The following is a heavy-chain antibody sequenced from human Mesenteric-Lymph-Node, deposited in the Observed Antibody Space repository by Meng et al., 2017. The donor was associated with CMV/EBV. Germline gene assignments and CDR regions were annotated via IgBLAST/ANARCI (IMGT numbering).Heavy chain of an antibody. J-gene: IGHJ4*02. CDR2: IYYSGST. V-gene: IGHV4-31*02. CDR3: ARIGRDSWYYFDY. CDR1: GASMSSGGHY. Sequence: VSGASMSSGGHYWAWSRQHPGKGLEWMGYIYYSGSTYYNPSLKSRVTISVDTSQNQFSLKLSSVTAADTAVYFCARIGRDSWYYFDYWGQGTLVTVSS. D-gene: IGHD6-13*01.